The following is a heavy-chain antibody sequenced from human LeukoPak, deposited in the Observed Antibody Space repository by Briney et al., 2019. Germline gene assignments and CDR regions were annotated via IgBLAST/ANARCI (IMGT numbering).Heavy chain of an antibody. CDR3: ANPEWGTYLVGFDY. V-gene: IGHV3-23*01. CDR1: GFTFSSYA. J-gene: IGHJ4*02. D-gene: IGHD1-26*01. Sequence: PGGSLRLSCAASGFTFSSYAMSWVRQAPGKGLEWVSAISGSGGSTYYADSVKGRFTISRDNSKNTLYLQMNSLRAEDTAVYFCANPEWGTYLVGFDYWGQGTLVTVSS. CDR2: ISGSGGST.